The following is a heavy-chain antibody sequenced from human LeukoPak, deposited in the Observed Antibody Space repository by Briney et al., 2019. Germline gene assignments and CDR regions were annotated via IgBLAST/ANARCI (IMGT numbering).Heavy chain of an antibody. V-gene: IGHV4-39*07. CDR3: ASQIAHYYYYGMDV. CDR1: GGSISSGSFF. Sequence: SETLSLTCTVSGGSISSGSFFWSWIRQPPGKGLEWIGEINHSGSTNYNRSLKSRVTISVDTSKNQFSLKLSSVTAADTAVYYCASQIAHYYYYGMDVWGQGTTVTVSS. D-gene: IGHD3-22*01. J-gene: IGHJ6*02. CDR2: INHSGST.